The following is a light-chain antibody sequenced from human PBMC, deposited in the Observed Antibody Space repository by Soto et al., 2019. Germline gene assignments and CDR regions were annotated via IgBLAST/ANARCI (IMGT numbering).Light chain of an antibody. J-gene: IGKJ1*01. CDR1: QSISSY. CDR2: AAS. Sequence: DIQMTQSPSSLSASVGDRVTNTCRASQSISSYLNWYQQKPGKAPKLLIYAASSLQSGVPSRFSGSGSGTDFTLTISSLQPEDFATYYCQQSYSTLLWSFGQGTKVEIK. CDR3: QQSYSTLLWS. V-gene: IGKV1-39*01.